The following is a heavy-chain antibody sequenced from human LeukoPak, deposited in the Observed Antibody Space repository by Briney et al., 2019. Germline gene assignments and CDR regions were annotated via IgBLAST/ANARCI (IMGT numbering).Heavy chain of an antibody. CDR3: AIAGDSTTNCYRCFNY. V-gene: IGHV5-51*01. CDR1: GYSFRNYW. Sequence: GESLKSSCKGSGYSFRNYWVGWVRQMPGKGLEWMGIIYPDDSDTRYSPSFQGRVTISAGKSINTAYLQWSSLEASDTAMYYCAIAGDSTTNCYRCFNYWDQGTLVTVSS. D-gene: IGHD2-2*01. J-gene: IGHJ4*02. CDR2: IYPDDSDT.